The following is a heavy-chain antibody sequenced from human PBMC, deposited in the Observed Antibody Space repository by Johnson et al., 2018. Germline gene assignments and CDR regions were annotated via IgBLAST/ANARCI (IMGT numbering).Heavy chain of an antibody. CDR1: GFTFSHAW. D-gene: IGHD2-21*01. CDR2: ITNDGTT. CDR3: SSVSMLDGWGAFDF. J-gene: IGHJ3*01. V-gene: IGHV3-15*07. Sequence: EVQLVETGGGLVKPGGSLRLSCAASGFTFSHAWMNWVRLAPGQGLEWVGRITNDGTTEFAAPVIGRFTISRDVAKDTVYLPMNSLKTEETVVYYWSSVSMLDGWGAFDFWGQGTMVTVAS.